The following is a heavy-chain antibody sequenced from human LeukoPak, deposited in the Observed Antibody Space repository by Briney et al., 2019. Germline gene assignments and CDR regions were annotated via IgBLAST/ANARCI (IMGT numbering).Heavy chain of an antibody. CDR2: IYYSGST. J-gene: IGHJ4*02. D-gene: IGHD1-26*01. CDR3: ARGQPRGSYFDY. Sequence: SETLSLTCTVSGGSISSGGYYWSWIRQHPGKGLEWIGYIYYSGSTNYNPSLKSRVTISVDTSKNQFSLKLSSVTAADTAVYYCARGQPRGSYFDYWGQGTLVTVSS. CDR1: GGSISSGGYY. V-gene: IGHV4-61*08.